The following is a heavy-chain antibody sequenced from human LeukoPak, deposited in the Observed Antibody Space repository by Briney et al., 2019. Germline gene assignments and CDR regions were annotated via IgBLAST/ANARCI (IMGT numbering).Heavy chain of an antibody. V-gene: IGHV3-30*03. CDR1: GYTFTSYG. CDR2: ISYDGSNK. Sequence: SCKASGYTFTSYGISWVRQAPGKGLEWVAVISYDGSNKYYADSVKGRFTISRDNSKNTLYLQMNSLRAEDTAVYYCARDSPSSTSWGYWGQGTLVTVSS. CDR3: ARDSPSSTSWGY. J-gene: IGHJ4*02. D-gene: IGHD2-2*01.